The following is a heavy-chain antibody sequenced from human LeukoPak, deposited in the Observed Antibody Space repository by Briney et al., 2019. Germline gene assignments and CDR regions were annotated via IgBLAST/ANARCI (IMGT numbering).Heavy chain of an antibody. CDR3: VRDIGLGGKGFDP. CDR2: ISSSGST. V-gene: IGHV4-61*02. J-gene: IGHJ5*02. D-gene: IGHD3-16*01. CDR1: GDSISSRSYY. Sequence: SETLSLTCTVSGDSISSRSYYWNWIRQPAGKGLEWIGRISSSGSTNYNLSLKSRVTISLDTSKNQFSLKLSSVTAADTAFYYCVRDIGLGGKGFDPWGQGTLVAVSS.